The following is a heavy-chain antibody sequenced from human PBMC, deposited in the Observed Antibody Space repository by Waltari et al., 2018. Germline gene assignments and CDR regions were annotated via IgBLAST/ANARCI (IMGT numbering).Heavy chain of an antibody. CDR2: SYSHGTT. Sequence: EVQLVESGGGLIQAGGSLRLSCAASGFTVSSTYMAWVRQAPGKGLESVAISYSHGTTSYADSVKGRFTISRDNSKNTLFLQRSRVRVDDTAMYYCTTRVAISGVPGMPDYWGQGTLVTVSS. CDR3: TTRVAISGVPGMPDY. J-gene: IGHJ4*02. V-gene: IGHV3-53*01. D-gene: IGHD2-15*01. CDR1: GFTVSSTY.